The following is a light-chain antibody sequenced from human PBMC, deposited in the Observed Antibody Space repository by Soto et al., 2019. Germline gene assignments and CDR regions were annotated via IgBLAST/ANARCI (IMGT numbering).Light chain of an antibody. CDR1: QGISNY. V-gene: IGKV1-17*03. CDR3: LQHNTYPPT. Sequence: DIQMTQSPSAMSASVGDRVTITCRASQGISNYLAWFQQKPGQVPKRLIFAASILQGGVPSRFSGSGSGTEFTLTISGLQPEDSATYYCLQHNTYPPTFGQGTKVDI. J-gene: IGKJ1*01. CDR2: AAS.